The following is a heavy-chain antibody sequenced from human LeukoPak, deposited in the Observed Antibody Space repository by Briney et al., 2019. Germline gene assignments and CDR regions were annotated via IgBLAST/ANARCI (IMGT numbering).Heavy chain of an antibody. V-gene: IGHV3-73*01. CDR3: SRLEDTSPIEVALDI. Sequence: GRSLKLSCAASGSTFSSPFIRWVSQAAGKGLEWLGCIRSIGTNYAQAYAAAVKGRFTISRDDSKNTVYLHMDSLKTEDTALYYCSRLEDTSPIEVALDIWGQGTVVTVSS. D-gene: IGHD2-2*01. J-gene: IGHJ3*02. CDR2: IRSIGTNYAQ. CDR1: GSTFSSPF.